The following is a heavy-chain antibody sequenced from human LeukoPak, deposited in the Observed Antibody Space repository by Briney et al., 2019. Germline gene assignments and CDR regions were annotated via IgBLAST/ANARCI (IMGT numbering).Heavy chain of an antibody. Sequence: GSLRLSCAASGFTFSSYAMSWVRQAPGKGLEWVSAISGSGGSTYYADSVKGRFTISRDNSKNTLYLQMNSLRSDDTAVYYCASTPGTRGWFDPWGQGTLVTVSS. V-gene: IGHV3-23*01. CDR3: ASTPGTRGWFDP. CDR2: ISGSGGST. D-gene: IGHD1-26*01. CDR1: GFTFSSYA. J-gene: IGHJ5*02.